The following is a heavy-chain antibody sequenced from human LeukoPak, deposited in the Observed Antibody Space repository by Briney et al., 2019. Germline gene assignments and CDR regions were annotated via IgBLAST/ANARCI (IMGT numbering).Heavy chain of an antibody. Sequence: GGSLRLSCAASGFTFRDYAMTWVRQAPGKGLEWVSALTGSGDNTYYADSVKGRFTISRDNSKNTLYLQMNSLRAEDTAVYYCAKVGSSGMDVWGQGTTVTVSS. CDR2: LTGSGDNT. J-gene: IGHJ6*02. CDR3: AKVGSSGMDV. CDR1: GFTFRDYA. V-gene: IGHV3-23*01.